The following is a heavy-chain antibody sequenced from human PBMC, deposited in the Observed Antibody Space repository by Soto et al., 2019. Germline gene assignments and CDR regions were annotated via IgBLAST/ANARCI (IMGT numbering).Heavy chain of an antibody. V-gene: IGHV3-33*01. Sequence: QVQLVESGGGVVQPGRSLRLSCAASGFTFSSYGMHCVRQAPGKGLEWVAVIWYNGSNKYYADSVKGRFTISRDNSKNTLYLQMNSLRAEDTAVYYCARDGLQWLENYYYYYGLDVWGQGTTVTVSS. CDR3: ARDGLQWLENYYYYYGLDV. D-gene: IGHD6-19*01. CDR1: GFTFSSYG. J-gene: IGHJ6*02. CDR2: IWYNGSNK.